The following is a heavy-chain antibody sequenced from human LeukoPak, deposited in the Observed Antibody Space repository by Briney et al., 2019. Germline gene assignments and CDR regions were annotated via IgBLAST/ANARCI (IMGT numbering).Heavy chain of an antibody. V-gene: IGHV4-39*01. Sequence: PSETLSLTCTVSGGSISSSSYSWGWLRQPPGKGLEWIGSIYYSGSTYYNPSLKSRVTISVDTSKNQFSLKLSSVTAADTAVYYCARHPPLHSSSWYGTWFDPWGQGTLVTVSS. D-gene: IGHD6-13*01. J-gene: IGHJ5*02. CDR2: IYYSGST. CDR3: ARHPPLHSSSWYGTWFDP. CDR1: GGSISSSSYS.